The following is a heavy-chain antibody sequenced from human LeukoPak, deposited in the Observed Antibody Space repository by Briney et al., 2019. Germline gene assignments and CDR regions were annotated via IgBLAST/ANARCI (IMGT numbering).Heavy chain of an antibody. CDR3: ARDVGEGYCSGGSCSDY. Sequence: ASVKVSCKASGYTFSNYGISWVRQAPGQGLEWMGWISAYNGKTNYKQKLQGRVTMTTDTSTSTGYMELRSLRSDDTAVYYCARDVGEGYCSGGSCSDYWGQGTLVTVSS. CDR2: ISAYNGKT. J-gene: IGHJ4*02. CDR1: GYTFSNYG. V-gene: IGHV1-18*01. D-gene: IGHD2-15*01.